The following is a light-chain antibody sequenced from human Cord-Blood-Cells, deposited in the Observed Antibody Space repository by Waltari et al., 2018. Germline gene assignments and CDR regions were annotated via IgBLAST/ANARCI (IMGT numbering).Light chain of an antibody. Sequence: DIVMTQSPAYLAVSLGERATINCKSSPSVLYSTNNKNYLAWYQQKPGQPPKLLIYWASTRESGVPDRFSGSGSGTDFTLTISSLQAEDVAVYYCQQYYSTPYTVGQGTKLEIK. CDR3: QQYYSTPYT. J-gene: IGKJ2*01. V-gene: IGKV4-1*01. CDR1: PSVLYSTNNKNY. CDR2: WAS.